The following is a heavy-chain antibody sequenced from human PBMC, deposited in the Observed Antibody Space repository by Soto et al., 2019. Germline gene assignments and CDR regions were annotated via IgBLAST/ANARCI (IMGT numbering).Heavy chain of an antibody. V-gene: IGHV4-31*01. J-gene: IGHJ3*02. CDR1: GGSISSGGYY. Sequence: QVQLQESGPGLVKPSQTLSLTCTVSGGSISSGGYYWSWIRQHPGKGLEWIGYIYYSGSTYYNPSLKSQVTISVDTSKNQFSLKLSSVTAADTAVYYCARDVSRFGELLCGGVVREAFDIWGQGTMVTVSS. D-gene: IGHD3-10*01. CDR2: IYYSGST. CDR3: ARDVSRFGELLCGGVVREAFDI.